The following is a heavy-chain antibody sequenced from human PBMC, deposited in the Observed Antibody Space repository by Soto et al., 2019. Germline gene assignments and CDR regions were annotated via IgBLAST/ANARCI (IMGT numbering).Heavy chain of an antibody. CDR1: GFTFSSYA. CDR3: ATELRVVHRFHRFGP. Sequence: GGSLRLSCAASGFTFSSYAMHWVRQAPGKGLEWVAVISYDGSNKYYADSVKGRFTISRDNSKNTLYLQMNSLRAEDTAVYYCATELRVVHRFHRFGPWGQGTLVTASS. D-gene: IGHD2-2*01. CDR2: ISYDGSNK. V-gene: IGHV3-30-3*01. J-gene: IGHJ5*02.